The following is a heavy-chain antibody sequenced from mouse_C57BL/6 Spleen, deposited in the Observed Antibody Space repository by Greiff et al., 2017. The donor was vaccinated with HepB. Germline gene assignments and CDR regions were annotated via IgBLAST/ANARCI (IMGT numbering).Heavy chain of an antibody. CDR3: ARSRDTTATGFAY. V-gene: IGHV1-55*01. CDR2: IYPGSGST. J-gene: IGHJ3*01. CDR1: GYTFTSYW. D-gene: IGHD1-2*01. Sequence: QVQLQQPGAELVKPGASVKMSCKASGYTFTSYWITWVKQRPGQGLEWIGDIYPGSGSTNYNEKFKSKATLTVDTSSSTAYMQLSSLTSEVSAVYYCARSRDTTATGFAYWGQGTLVTVSA.